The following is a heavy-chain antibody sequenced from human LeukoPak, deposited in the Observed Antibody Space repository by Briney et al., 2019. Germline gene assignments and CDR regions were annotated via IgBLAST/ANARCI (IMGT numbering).Heavy chain of an antibody. CDR2: IYYSGST. CDR3: ARSYGDPSYFDY. D-gene: IGHD4-17*01. Sequence: PSETLSLTCTVSGGSISSYYWSWIRQPPGKGLEWIGYIYYSGSTNYNPSLKSRVTMSVDTSKNQFSLKLSSVTAADTAVYYCARSYGDPSYFDYWGQGTLVTVSS. J-gene: IGHJ4*02. V-gene: IGHV4-59*12. CDR1: GGSISSYY.